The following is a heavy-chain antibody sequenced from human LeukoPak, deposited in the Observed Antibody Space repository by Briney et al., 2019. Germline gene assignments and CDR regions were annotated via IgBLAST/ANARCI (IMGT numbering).Heavy chain of an antibody. CDR2: ISGSGGST. J-gene: IGHJ4*02. V-gene: IGHV3-23*01. Sequence: GGSLRLSCVASGFPFSSYWMTWVRQAPGKGLEWVSAISGSGGSTYYADSVKGRFTISRDNSKNTLYLQVNSLRAEDTAVYYCAKNDPADCGGDCRLDYWGQGTLVTVSS. D-gene: IGHD2-21*02. CDR3: AKNDPADCGGDCRLDY. CDR1: GFPFSSYW.